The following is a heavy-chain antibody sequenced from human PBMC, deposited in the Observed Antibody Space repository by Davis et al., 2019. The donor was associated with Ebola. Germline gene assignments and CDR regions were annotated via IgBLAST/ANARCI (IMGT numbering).Heavy chain of an antibody. J-gene: IGHJ2*01. Sequence: GESLKISCAASGFTFSSYAMSWVRQAPGKGLEWVSAISGSGGSTYYADSVKGRFTISRDNSKNTLYLQMNSLRAEDTAVYYCAKEPTTRIRDGYNLLTWYFDLWGRGTLVTVSS. CDR3: AKEPTTRIRDGYNLLTWYFDL. D-gene: IGHD5-24*01. V-gene: IGHV3-23*01. CDR2: ISGSGGST. CDR1: GFTFSSYA.